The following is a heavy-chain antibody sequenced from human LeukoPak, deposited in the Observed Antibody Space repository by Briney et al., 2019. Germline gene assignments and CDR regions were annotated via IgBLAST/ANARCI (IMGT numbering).Heavy chain of an antibody. CDR3: ARHGSGTRYYYYMDV. CDR1: GGSFSGYY. D-gene: IGHD6-13*01. J-gene: IGHJ6*03. CDR2: INHSGST. V-gene: IGHV4-34*01. Sequence: KPSETLSLTCAVYGGSFSGYYWSWIRQPPGKGLEWIGEINHSGSTNYNPSLKSRVTISVDTSKNQFSLKLSSVTAADTAVYYCARHGSGTRYYYYMDVWGKGTTVTVSS.